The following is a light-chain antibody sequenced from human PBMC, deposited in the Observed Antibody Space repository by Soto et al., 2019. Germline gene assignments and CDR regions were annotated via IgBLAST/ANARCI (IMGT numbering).Light chain of an antibody. CDR1: QSVSSSY. Sequence: EILLTQSPGTLSLSPGDGATLSCRASQSVSSSYLAWYQQKPGQAPRLLIYGASSRATGIQDRFSGSGSGTEFTLTIRRLEPEDFAVYYCKQYGSSPTFGQGTKVDIK. CDR2: GAS. CDR3: KQYGSSPT. V-gene: IGKV3-20*01. J-gene: IGKJ1*01.